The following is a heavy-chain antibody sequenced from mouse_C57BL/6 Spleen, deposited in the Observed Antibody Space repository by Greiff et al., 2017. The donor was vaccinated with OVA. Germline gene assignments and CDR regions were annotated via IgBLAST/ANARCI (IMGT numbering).Heavy chain of an antibody. V-gene: IGHV1-52*01. Sequence: QVQLQQPGAELVRPGSSVKLSCKASGYTFTSYWMHWVKQRPIQGLEWIGNIDPSDSETHSNQKFKDKATLTVDKSSSTAYMQLSSLTSEDSAVYYCARGDSSGPYAMDYWGQGTSVTVSS. CDR1: GYTFTSYW. J-gene: IGHJ4*01. CDR2: IDPSDSET. D-gene: IGHD3-2*02. CDR3: ARGDSSGPYAMDY.